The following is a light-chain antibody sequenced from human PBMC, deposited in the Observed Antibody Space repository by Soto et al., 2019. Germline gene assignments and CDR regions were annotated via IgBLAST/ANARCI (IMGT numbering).Light chain of an antibody. Sequence: EIVLTQSPATLSLSPGERATLSCRASQSVSSYLAWYQQKPGQAPSLLIYDASNRATGIPARFSGSGSGTDFTLTISSLEPGDFAVYYCQQRSNWPRGTFGQGTKVDIK. J-gene: IGKJ1*01. CDR3: QQRSNWPRGT. V-gene: IGKV3-11*01. CDR2: DAS. CDR1: QSVSSY.